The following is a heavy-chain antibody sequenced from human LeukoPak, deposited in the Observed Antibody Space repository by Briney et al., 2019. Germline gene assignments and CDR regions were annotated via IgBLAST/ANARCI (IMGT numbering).Heavy chain of an antibody. CDR2: MNKDGSEK. D-gene: IGHD1-26*01. V-gene: IGHV3-7*01. J-gene: IGHJ4*02. CDR3: ARDPVEWEQLLDY. CDR1: GFICSNYW. Sequence: GGSLRLSCAASGFICSNYWMGWVRQAPGKRPEWVANMNKDGSEKYYADSVKGRFTISRDNARNSVYLQMNSLRVEDTAVYYCARDPVEWEQLLDYWGQGTLVTVSS.